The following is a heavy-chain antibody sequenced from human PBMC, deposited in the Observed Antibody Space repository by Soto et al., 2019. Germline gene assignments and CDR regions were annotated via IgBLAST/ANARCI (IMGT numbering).Heavy chain of an antibody. CDR2: IYYSGST. V-gene: IGHV4-59*08. CDR3: ARHNYGSGSTYFDY. D-gene: IGHD3-10*01. J-gene: IGHJ4*02. Sequence: PSETLSLTCTVSGGSISSYYWSWIRQPPGMGLEWIGYIYYSGSTNYNPSLKSRVTISVDTSKNQFSLKLNSMTAADTAVYYCARHNYGSGSTYFDYWGQGTLVTSPQ. CDR1: GGSISSYY.